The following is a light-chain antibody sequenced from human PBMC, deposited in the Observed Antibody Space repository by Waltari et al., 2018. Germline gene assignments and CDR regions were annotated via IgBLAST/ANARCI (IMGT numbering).Light chain of an antibody. CDR2: DVS. CDR1: SSDVGGYNY. Sequence: QTALTQPASVSGPPGQSSTISCTATSSDVGGYNYDSWYQQHPGKAPKCIIYDVSKRPSRVFDRFPGSKSGNTASLTLSGLPAEEEAHYYCSSYINSNTWVFGGGTKLTVL. CDR3: SSYINSNTWV. J-gene: IGLJ3*02. V-gene: IGLV2-14*01.